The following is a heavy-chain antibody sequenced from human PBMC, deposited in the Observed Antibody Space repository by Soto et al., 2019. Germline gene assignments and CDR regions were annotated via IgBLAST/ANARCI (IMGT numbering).Heavy chain of an antibody. CDR2: IYFSGST. V-gene: IGHV4-31*11. CDR1: GGSISNGGYY. CDR3: ARDRHSQQPNHRWGGGYMDV. D-gene: IGHD6-13*01. J-gene: IGHJ6*03. Sequence: QVQLQESGPGLVKPSQTLSLTCAVSGGSISNGGYYWSWIRQHPGKGLEGIGSIYFSGSTYYNPSLKSRVTISVATPKNQFSLKLSSVTAADTAMYYCARDRHSQQPNHRWGGGYMDVWGKGTTVTVSS.